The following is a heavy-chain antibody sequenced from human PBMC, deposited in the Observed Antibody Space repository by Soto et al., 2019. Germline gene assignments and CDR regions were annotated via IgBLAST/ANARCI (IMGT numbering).Heavy chain of an antibody. Sequence: GGSLRLSCAASGFTFSSYSMNWVRQAPGKGLEWVSGISGSGIDVYYADSVRGRFTISRDNSKNTIYLQVNSLRVEDTAMYYCAFGTRGVVDTYYHYWGRGTMVTVSS. CDR3: AFGTRGVVDTYYHY. CDR1: GFTFSSYS. CDR2: ISGSGIDV. D-gene: IGHD3-10*01. J-gene: IGHJ4*02. V-gene: IGHV3-21*04.